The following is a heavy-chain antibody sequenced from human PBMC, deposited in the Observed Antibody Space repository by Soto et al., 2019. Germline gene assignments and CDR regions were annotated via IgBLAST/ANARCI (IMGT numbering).Heavy chain of an antibody. Sequence: ASVKVSCKASGYTFTSYAMHWVRQAPGQRLEWMGWINAGNGNTKYSQKFQGRVTITRDTSASTAYMELSSLRSEDTAVYYCARDGCLHCQSFTVSYTYYNWFDPWGQGTLVTVSS. V-gene: IGHV1-3*01. J-gene: IGHJ5*02. CDR2: INAGNGNT. CDR1: GYTFTSYA. CDR3: ARDGCLHCQSFTVSYTYYNWFDP. D-gene: IGHD4-4*01.